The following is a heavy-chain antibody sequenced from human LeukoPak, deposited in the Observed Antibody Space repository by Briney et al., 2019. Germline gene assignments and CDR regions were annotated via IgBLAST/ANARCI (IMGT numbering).Heavy chain of an antibody. D-gene: IGHD3-10*01. J-gene: IGHJ5*02. V-gene: IGHV4-59*01. Sequence: SETLSLTCTVSGGSISSYYWSRIRQPPGKGLEWIGYIYYSGSTNYNPSLKSRVTISVDTSKNQFSLKLSSVTAADTAVYYCARVTSGSPDWFDPWGQGTLVTVSS. CDR1: GGSISSYY. CDR2: IYYSGST. CDR3: ARVTSGSPDWFDP.